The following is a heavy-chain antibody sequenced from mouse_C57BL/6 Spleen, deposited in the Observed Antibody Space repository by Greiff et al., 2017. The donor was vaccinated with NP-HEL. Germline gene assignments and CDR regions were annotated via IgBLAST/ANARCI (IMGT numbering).Heavy chain of an antibody. Sequence: QVQLKQPGAELVRPGTSVKLSCKASGYTFTSYWMHWVKQRPGQGLEWIGVIDPSDSYTNYNQKFKGKATLTVDTSSSTAYMQLSSLTSEDSAVYYCARRGHGSIFDYWGQGTTLTVSS. J-gene: IGHJ2*01. CDR3: ARRGHGSIFDY. V-gene: IGHV1-59*01. CDR2: IDPSDSYT. D-gene: IGHD1-1*01. CDR1: GYTFTSYW.